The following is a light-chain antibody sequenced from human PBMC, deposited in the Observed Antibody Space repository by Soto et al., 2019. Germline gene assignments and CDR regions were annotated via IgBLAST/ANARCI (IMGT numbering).Light chain of an antibody. CDR3: QQYGSSPRT. CDR2: GAS. CDR1: QSVSSNY. J-gene: IGKJ1*01. V-gene: IGKV3-20*01. Sequence: EIVLTQSPGTLSLSPGERATLSCRASQSVSSNYLAWYQQKPGQAPRLLISGASNRATGIPDRFSSSGSGTDFTLTISRLEPEDFAVYYCQQYGSSPRTFGQGTKVEIK.